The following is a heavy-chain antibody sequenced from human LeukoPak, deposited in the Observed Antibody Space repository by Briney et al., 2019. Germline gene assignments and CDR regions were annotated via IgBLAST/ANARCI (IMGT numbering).Heavy chain of an antibody. D-gene: IGHD1-26*01. CDR2: IYYSGST. CDR1: GGSISSYY. Sequence: SETLSLTCTVSGGSISSYYWSWIRQPPGKGLEWIGYIYYSGSTNYNPSLKSRVTISVDTSKNQVSLKLTSVTAADTAVYHCARGDASGRPGIAFDYWGQGTLVTVSS. J-gene: IGHJ4*02. CDR3: ARGDASGRPGIAFDY. V-gene: IGHV4-59*01.